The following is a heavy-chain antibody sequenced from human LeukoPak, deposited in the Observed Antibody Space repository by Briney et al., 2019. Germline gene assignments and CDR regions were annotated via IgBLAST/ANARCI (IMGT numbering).Heavy chain of an antibody. D-gene: IGHD1-26*01. V-gene: IGHV3-48*01. CDR3: ATESGTYSGTCFDY. Sequence: GGSLRLSCAASGFTFSSYNMNWVRQAPGKGPEWISYISSTSNTMYYADSVKGRFTISRDNAKNSLYLQMNSLRAEDTAVYYCATESGTYSGTCFDYWGQGTLVTVSS. J-gene: IGHJ4*02. CDR1: GFTFSSYN. CDR2: ISSTSNTM.